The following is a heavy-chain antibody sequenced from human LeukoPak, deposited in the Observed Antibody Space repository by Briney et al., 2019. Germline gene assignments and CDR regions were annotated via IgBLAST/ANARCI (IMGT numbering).Heavy chain of an antibody. J-gene: IGHJ5*02. CDR2: VNTNADGGTT. CDR1: GLTFTNAY. V-gene: IGHV3-15*01. Sequence: GGSLRLSCVASGLTFTNAYMSWVRQAPGKGLEWLGRVNTNADGGTTDSAAPLEDRISISRDDSTSTVYLQITGMKVDDSGVFYCTTAFPDCTSALCTGSWGQGTLVTVSS. CDR3: TTAFPDCTSALCTGS. D-gene: IGHD2-8*02.